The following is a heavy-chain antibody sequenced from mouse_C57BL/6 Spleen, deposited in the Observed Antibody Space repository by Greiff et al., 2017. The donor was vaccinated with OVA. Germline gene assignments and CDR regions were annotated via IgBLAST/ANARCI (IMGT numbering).Heavy chain of an antibody. D-gene: IGHD4-1*01. Sequence: EVQVVESGGGLVKPGGSLKLSCAASGFTFSSYAMSWVRQTPEKRLEWVATISDGGSYTYYPDNVKGRFTISRDNAKNNLYLQMSHLRSEDTAMYYCARDSEVESNWDDAMDYWGQGTSVTVSS. CDR3: ARDSEVESNWDDAMDY. CDR2: ISDGGSYT. J-gene: IGHJ4*01. CDR1: GFTFSSYA. V-gene: IGHV5-4*01.